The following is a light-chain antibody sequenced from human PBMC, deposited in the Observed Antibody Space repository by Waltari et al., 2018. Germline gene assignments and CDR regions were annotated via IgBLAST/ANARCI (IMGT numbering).Light chain of an antibody. CDR3: QQYGSSPTT. V-gene: IGKV3-20*01. CDR2: GAS. J-gene: IGKJ1*01. Sequence: EIVLTQSPGTLSLSPVERATLSGRASQSVIISYLGWYQQKPGQAPRLLNYGASSRATRIPDRFSGGGSGTDCTLTISRLEPEDFAVYFCQQYGSSPTTFGQGTNVEIK. CDR1: QSVIISY.